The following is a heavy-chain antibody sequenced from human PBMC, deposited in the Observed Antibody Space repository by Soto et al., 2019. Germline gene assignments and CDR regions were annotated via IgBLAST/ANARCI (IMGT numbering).Heavy chain of an antibody. D-gene: IGHD5-12*01. CDR3: ARLYTGYEAFDY. Sequence: PSETLSLTCTVSGGSVSSGSYYWSWIRQSPGKGLEWIGYIYYSGSTYYNPSLKSRSTISIDTSKNQFFLDVDSVTAADTAVYYCARLYTGYEAFDYWGQGTLVTVSS. CDR1: GGSVSSGSYY. V-gene: IGHV4-30-4*01. J-gene: IGHJ4*02. CDR2: IYYSGST.